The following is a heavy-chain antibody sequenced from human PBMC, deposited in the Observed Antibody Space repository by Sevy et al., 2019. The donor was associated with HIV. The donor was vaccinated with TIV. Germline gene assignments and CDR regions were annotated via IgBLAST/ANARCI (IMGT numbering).Heavy chain of an antibody. CDR2: ISRGGSTK. CDR3: AREDRRREGEPYLDY. CDR1: GFTFSDHY. Sequence: GGSLRLSCVASGFTFSDHYMSWIRQAPGKVLEWVSFISRGGSTKYYGDSVRGRFTISRDNAKNSLYLQMNSLRAEDTAVYYCAREDRRREGEPYLDYWGQGTLVTVSS. J-gene: IGHJ4*02. V-gene: IGHV3-11*01. D-gene: IGHD3-16*01.